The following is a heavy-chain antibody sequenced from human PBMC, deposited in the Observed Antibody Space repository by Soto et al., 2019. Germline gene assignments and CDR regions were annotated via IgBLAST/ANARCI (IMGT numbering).Heavy chain of an antibody. Sequence: SLRLSCTASGFTFGDYAMSWFRQAPGKGLEWVVFIRSKAYGGTTEYAASVKGRFTISRDDSKSIAYLQMNSLKTEDTAVYYCTRPYSSGWYYFGNCYYGMDVWGQGTTVTVSS. D-gene: IGHD6-19*01. CDR2: IRSKAYGGTT. V-gene: IGHV3-49*03. J-gene: IGHJ6*02. CDR3: TRPYSSGWYYFGNCYYGMDV. CDR1: GFTFGDYA.